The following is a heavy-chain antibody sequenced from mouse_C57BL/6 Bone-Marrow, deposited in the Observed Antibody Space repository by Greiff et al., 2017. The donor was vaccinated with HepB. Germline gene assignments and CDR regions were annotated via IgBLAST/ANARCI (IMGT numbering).Heavy chain of an antibody. V-gene: IGHV1-69*01. J-gene: IGHJ3*01. Sequence: QVQLQQPGAELVMPGASVKLSCKASGYTFTSYWMHWVKQRPGQGLEWIGEIDPSDSYTNYNQKFKGKSTLTVDKSSSTAYMQLSSLTSEDSAVYYCARRDYGNYWFAYWGQGTLVTVSA. CDR3: ARRDYGNYWFAY. CDR2: IDPSDSYT. CDR1: GYTFTSYW. D-gene: IGHD2-1*01.